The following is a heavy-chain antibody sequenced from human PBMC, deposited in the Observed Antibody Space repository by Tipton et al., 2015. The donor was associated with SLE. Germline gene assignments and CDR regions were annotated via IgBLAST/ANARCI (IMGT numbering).Heavy chain of an antibody. CDR1: GAPFNGYY. CDR2: INHGGIT. Sequence: TLSLTCAVSGAPFNGYYWSWIRQPPGKGLEWIGEINHGGITNYTPSLKSRVTLSVDKSKNQFSLSLTSVTAADTAVYYCARDAASFCGGGNCPQAFDIWGQGTMVTVSS. D-gene: IGHD2-21*01. CDR3: ARDAASFCGGGNCPQAFDI. V-gene: IGHV4-34*10. J-gene: IGHJ3*02.